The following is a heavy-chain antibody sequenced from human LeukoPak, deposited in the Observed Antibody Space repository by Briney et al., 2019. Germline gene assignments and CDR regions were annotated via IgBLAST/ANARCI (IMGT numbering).Heavy chain of an antibody. J-gene: IGHJ4*02. V-gene: IGHV3-74*01. CDR1: GFTFSSYW. D-gene: IGHD3-10*01. Sequence: GGSLRLSCAASGFTFSSYWMHWVRQAPGKGLLWVSRINGEGITTTYADSVKGRFTISRDNAKNTLYMQMNSLRAEDTAVYYCARDPGYYFDYWGQGTVVTVSS. CDR3: ARDPGYYFDY. CDR2: INGEGITT.